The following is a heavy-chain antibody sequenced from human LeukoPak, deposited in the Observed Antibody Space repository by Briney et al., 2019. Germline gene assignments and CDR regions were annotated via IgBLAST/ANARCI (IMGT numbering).Heavy chain of an antibody. V-gene: IGHV1-69*13. CDR3: ARRDVLTGHGWFDP. CDR1: GGTFSNYA. CDR2: IIPILGTA. D-gene: IGHD3-9*01. Sequence: SVKVSCKASGGTFSNYAISWVGQAPGQGLQWMGGIIPILGTANYAQKFQARVTITADESTNTAYMELSTLRFEDTAVYYCARRDVLTGHGWFDPWGQGTRVTVSS. J-gene: IGHJ5*02.